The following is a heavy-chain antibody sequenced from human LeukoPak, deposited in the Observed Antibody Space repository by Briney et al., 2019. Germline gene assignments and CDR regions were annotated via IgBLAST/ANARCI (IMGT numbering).Heavy chain of an antibody. D-gene: IGHD1-14*01. Sequence: PGGSLRLSCAASGFTFSRYGMSWVRQAPGKGLEWVSDINGSGASTYYADSVKGRFTISRDNSKNTLYLQMNSLRAEDTAVYYCAKKYNTGLDPWGQGTLVTVSS. CDR1: GFTFSRYG. J-gene: IGHJ5*02. CDR2: INGSGAST. CDR3: AKKYNTGLDP. V-gene: IGHV3-23*01.